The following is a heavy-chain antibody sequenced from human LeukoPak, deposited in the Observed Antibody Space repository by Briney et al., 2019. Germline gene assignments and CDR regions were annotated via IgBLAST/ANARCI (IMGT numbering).Heavy chain of an antibody. D-gene: IGHD2-2*01. Sequence: GGSLRLSCAASVFTFSSHWMHWVRQAPKEGRVVGAHINADGSGTLCTASVERRLTISRHNAKNALYLQMHSLTAEDTAVYYCVRGALRDCSYTSCSRGNWFDPWGQGTLVTVSS. J-gene: IGHJ5*02. CDR1: VFTFSSHW. V-gene: IGHV3-74*01. CDR2: INADGSGT. CDR3: VRGALRDCSYTSCSRGNWFDP.